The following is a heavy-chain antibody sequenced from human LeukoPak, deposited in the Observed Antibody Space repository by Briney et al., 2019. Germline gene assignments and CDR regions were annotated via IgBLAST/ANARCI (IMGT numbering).Heavy chain of an antibody. V-gene: IGHV1-8*02. J-gene: IGHJ6*02. CDR2: MNPNSGNT. CDR1: GYTFTGYY. Sequence: ASVKVSCKASGYTFTGYYMHWVRQATGQGLEWMGWMNPNSGNTGYAQKFQGRVTMTRNTSISTAYMELSSLRSEDTAVYYCARAFGSYYYYGMDVWGQGTTVTVSS. CDR3: ARAFGSYYYYGMDV. D-gene: IGHD3-10*01.